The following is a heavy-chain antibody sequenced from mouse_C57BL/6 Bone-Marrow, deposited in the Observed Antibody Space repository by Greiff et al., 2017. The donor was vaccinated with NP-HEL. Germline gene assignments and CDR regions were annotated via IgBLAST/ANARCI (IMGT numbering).Heavy chain of an antibody. CDR2: IRNKANGYTT. J-gene: IGHJ1*03. CDR3: ARYYGYDVGYFDV. V-gene: IGHV7-3*01. Sequence: EVQLVESGGGLVQPGGSLSLSCAASGFTFTDYYMSWVRQPPGKELEWLGFIRNKANGYTTEYSASVKGRFTISRDNSQSILYLQMNALRAEDSATYYCARYYGYDVGYFDVWGTGTTVTVSS. CDR1: GFTFTDYY. D-gene: IGHD2-2*01.